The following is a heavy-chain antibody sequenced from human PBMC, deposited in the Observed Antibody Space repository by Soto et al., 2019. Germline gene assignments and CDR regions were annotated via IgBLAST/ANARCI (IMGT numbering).Heavy chain of an antibody. J-gene: IGHJ6*02. CDR2: INSDGSST. V-gene: IGHV3-74*01. CDR3: ARDAPNYSNYRDGMDV. D-gene: IGHD4-4*01. Sequence: GGSLRLSCAASGFTFSSYWMHWVRQAPGKGLVWVSRINSDGSSTSYADSVKGRFTISRDNAKNTLYLQMNSLRAEDTAVYYCARDAPNYSNYRDGMDVWGQGTTVTVSS. CDR1: GFTFSSYW.